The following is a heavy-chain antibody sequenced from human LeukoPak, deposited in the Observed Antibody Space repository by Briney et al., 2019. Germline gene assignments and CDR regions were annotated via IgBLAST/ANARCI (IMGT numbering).Heavy chain of an antibody. CDR2: INPSDGGT. CDR3: ASYGSGVQASFDY. J-gene: IGHJ4*02. Sequence: ASVKLSCKASGYTLTSYNMHWGRQAPGQGLEWMGIINPSDGGTNYAQKFQGRVPMTRETSTSTVYMELSGLRAEDTAVYYCASYGSGVQASFDYWGQGTLVTVSS. CDR1: GYTLTSYN. D-gene: IGHD3-10*01. V-gene: IGHV1-46*01.